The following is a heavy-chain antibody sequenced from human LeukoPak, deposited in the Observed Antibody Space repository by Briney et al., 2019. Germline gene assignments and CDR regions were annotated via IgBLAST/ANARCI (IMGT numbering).Heavy chain of an antibody. Sequence: SETPSLTCTVSGGSISSYYWSWIRQPPGKGLEWIGYIYYSGSTNYNPSLKSRVTISVDTSKNQFSLKLSSVTAADTAVYYCARAEYSSSLTVHYWGQGTLVTVSS. V-gene: IGHV4-59*01. D-gene: IGHD6-6*01. CDR3: ARAEYSSSLTVHY. CDR1: GGSISSYY. CDR2: IYYSGST. J-gene: IGHJ4*02.